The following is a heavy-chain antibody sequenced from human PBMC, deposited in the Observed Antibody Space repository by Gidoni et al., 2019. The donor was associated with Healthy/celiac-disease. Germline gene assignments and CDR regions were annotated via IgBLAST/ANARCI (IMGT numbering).Heavy chain of an antibody. CDR1: GFTFSSYA. D-gene: IGHD3-3*01. Sequence: EVQLLESGGGWVQPGGSLRLSGAASGFTFSSYAMSWVRQAPGKGLGVFDAISCSGGSTYYAVSVTGRFTISRDNSKDTLYLQMNSLRAEDTAVYYCAKSGGDYDFWSGLYWGQGTLVTVSS. CDR3: AKSGGDYDFWSGLY. J-gene: IGHJ4*02. CDR2: ISCSGGST. V-gene: IGHV3-23*01.